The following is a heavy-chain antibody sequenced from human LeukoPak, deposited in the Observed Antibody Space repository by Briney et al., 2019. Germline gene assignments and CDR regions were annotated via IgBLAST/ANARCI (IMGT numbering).Heavy chain of an antibody. Sequence: SETLSLTCAVSGYSISSGYYWGWIRQPPGKGLEWIGSIYHSGSTYYNPSLKSRVTISVDTSKNQFSLKLSSVTAADTAVDYCARRQYYYDSSGYYPIHAFDIWGEGTKVTVSS. CDR1: GYSISSGYY. D-gene: IGHD3-22*01. J-gene: IGHJ3*02. CDR2: IYHSGST. CDR3: ARRQYYYDSSGYYPIHAFDI. V-gene: IGHV4-38-2*01.